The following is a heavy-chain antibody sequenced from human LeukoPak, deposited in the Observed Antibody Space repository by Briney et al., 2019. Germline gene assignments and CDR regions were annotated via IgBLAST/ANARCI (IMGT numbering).Heavy chain of an antibody. CDR1: GGSFSGYY. Sequence: ASETLSLTCAVYGGSFSGYYWSWIRQPPRKGLEWIGEINHSGSTNYNPSLKSRVTISVDTSKNQFSLKLSSVTAADTAVYYCARGRGVLLWFGESPNFDYWGQGTLVTVSS. J-gene: IGHJ4*02. CDR2: INHSGST. V-gene: IGHV4-34*01. CDR3: ARGRGVLLWFGESPNFDY. D-gene: IGHD3-10*01.